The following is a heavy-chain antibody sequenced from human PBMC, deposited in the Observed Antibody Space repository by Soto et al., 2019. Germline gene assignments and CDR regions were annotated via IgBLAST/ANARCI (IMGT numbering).Heavy chain of an antibody. CDR2: INAGNGNT. D-gene: IGHD2-15*01. V-gene: IGHV1-3*01. Sequence: AASVKVSCKASGYTFTSYAMHWVRQAPGQRLEWMGWINAGNGNTKYSQKFQGRVTITRDTSASTAYMELSSLRSEDTAVYYCARDLGYAPPDYWGQGPLVTVSS. J-gene: IGHJ4*02. CDR3: ARDLGYAPPDY. CDR1: GYTFTSYA.